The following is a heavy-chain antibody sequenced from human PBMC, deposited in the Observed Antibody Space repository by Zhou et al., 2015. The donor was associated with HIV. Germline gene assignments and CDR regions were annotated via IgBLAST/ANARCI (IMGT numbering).Heavy chain of an antibody. J-gene: IGHJ4*02. D-gene: IGHD6-13*01. CDR1: GYPFTAYY. V-gene: IGHV1-69*01. CDR2: IIPIFGTA. Sequence: QVQLVQSGAEVKKPGASVKVSCKASGYPFTAYYLHWVRQAPGQGLEWMGGIIPIFGTANYAQKFQGRVTITADESTSTAYMELSSLRSEDTAVYYCASGGYSSDYWGQGTLVTVSS. CDR3: ASGGYSSDY.